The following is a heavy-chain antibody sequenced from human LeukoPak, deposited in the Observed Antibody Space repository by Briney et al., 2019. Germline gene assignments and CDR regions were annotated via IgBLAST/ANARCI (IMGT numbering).Heavy chain of an antibody. CDR3: ARGNLRFFDY. CDR2: INHSGST. D-gene: IGHD3-3*01. Sequence: PSETLSLTCAVYGGSFSGYYWSWIHQPPGKGLEWIGEINHSGSTNYNPSLKSRVTISVDTSKNQFSLKLSSVTAADTAVYYCARGNLRFFDYWAREPWSPSPQ. V-gene: IGHV4-34*01. J-gene: IGHJ4*02. CDR1: GGSFSGYY.